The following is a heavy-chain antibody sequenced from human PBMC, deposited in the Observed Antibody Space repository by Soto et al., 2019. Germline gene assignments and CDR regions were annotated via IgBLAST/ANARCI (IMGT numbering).Heavy chain of an antibody. CDR2: ISSSGSTI. D-gene: IGHD6-19*01. Sequence: GGSLRLSCAASGFTFSSYEMNWVRQAPGKGLEWVSYISSSGSTIYYADSVKGRFTISRDNAKNSLYLQMNSLRAEDTAVYYCASSLTGHLSSGWYIDAFDIWGQGTMVTVSS. CDR3: ASSLTGHLSSGWYIDAFDI. V-gene: IGHV3-48*03. J-gene: IGHJ3*02. CDR1: GFTFSSYE.